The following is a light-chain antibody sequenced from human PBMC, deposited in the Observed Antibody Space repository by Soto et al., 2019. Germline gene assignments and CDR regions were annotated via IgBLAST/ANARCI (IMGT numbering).Light chain of an antibody. CDR3: AVWDDSVNGWV. J-gene: IGLJ3*02. Sequence: QLVLTQPPSASGTPGQRVTISCSGSRSNIGRSDVYWYQQLPGTAPKLLIHNNNQRPSGVPDRVSGSKSGTSASLAISGLQSEDEADYYCAVWDDSVNGWVFGGGTQLTVL. V-gene: IGLV1-44*01. CDR2: NNN. CDR1: RSNIGRSD.